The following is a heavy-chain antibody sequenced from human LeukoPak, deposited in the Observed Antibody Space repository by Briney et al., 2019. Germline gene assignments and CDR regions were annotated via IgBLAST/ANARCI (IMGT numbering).Heavy chain of an antibody. D-gene: IGHD1-7*01. CDR2: IYSGGST. CDR1: GFTFSNYN. CDR3: ARYNWNSAAFDY. J-gene: IGHJ4*02. V-gene: IGHV3-53*01. Sequence: GGSLRLSCAASGFTFSNYNINWVRQAPGKGLEWVSVIYSGGSTYYADSVKGRFTISRDNSKNTLYLQMNSLRAEDTAVYYCARYNWNSAAFDYWGQGTLVTVSS.